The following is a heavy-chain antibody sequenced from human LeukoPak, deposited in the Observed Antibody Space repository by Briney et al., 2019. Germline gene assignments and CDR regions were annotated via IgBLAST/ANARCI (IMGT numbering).Heavy chain of an antibody. CDR3: ARVRGSSGSYEYYHYMDV. J-gene: IGHJ6*03. V-gene: IGHV4-34*01. CDR1: GGSFSGYY. CDR2: INHSGSA. D-gene: IGHD1-26*01. Sequence: SETLSLTCAVYGGSFSGYYWSWIRQPPGKGLEWIGEINHSGSANYNPSLKSRVTMSVDTSKKQFSLKLSSVTAADTAVYYCARVRGSSGSYEYYHYMDVWGKGTTVTISS.